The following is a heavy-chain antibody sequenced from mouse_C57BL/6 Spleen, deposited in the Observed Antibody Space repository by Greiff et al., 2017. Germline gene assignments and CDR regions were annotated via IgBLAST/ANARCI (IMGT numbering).Heavy chain of an antibody. CDR3: SRDWDWYFEV. Sequence: VQLMEPGAELVKPGASVKISCKASGYAFTSSWMNWVKQRPGKGLEWIGRIHPGDGDTNYNGKFKGKATLTTDKYSSTASMQLRSLTSEDSAVYFCSRDWDWYFEVWGTGTTVTVAS. D-gene: IGHD4-1*01. CDR2: IHPGDGDT. J-gene: IGHJ1*03. CDR1: GYAFTSSW. V-gene: IGHV1-82*01.